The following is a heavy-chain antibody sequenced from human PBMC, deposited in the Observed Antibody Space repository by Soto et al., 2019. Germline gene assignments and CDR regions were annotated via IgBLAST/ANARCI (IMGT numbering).Heavy chain of an antibody. V-gene: IGHV4-30-4*01. J-gene: IGHJ4*02. CDR2: IYNSGGS. CDR1: SASVRSGDYY. D-gene: IGHD4-17*01. Sequence: PSETLSLTCSVSSASVRSGDYYWSCIRQAPGKGLEWIGYIYNSGGSYYNPSLKGRLTISIDTSKNQFSLKLNSVTAADTAIYYCVGTGTTDDYWGRGTLVTVSS. CDR3: VGTGTTDDY.